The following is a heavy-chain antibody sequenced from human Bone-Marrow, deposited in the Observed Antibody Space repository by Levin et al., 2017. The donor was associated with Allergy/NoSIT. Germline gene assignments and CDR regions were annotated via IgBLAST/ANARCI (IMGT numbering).Heavy chain of an antibody. Sequence: PGGSLRLSCAASGFTFGTNVMNWVRQAPGKGLEWVATISGSGGSINHADSVKGRFTISRDNSNNTLYLQMHSLRAEDTALYYCAKGRWGLDVWGQGTTVTVSS. CDR1: GFTFGTNV. CDR3: AKGRWGLDV. CDR2: ISGSGGSI. V-gene: IGHV3-23*01. D-gene: IGHD4-23*01. J-gene: IGHJ6*02.